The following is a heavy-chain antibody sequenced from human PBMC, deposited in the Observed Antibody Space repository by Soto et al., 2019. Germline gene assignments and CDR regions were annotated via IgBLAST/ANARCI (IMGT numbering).Heavy chain of an antibody. CDR1: GYTFTTYW. CDR2: IYPGDSDT. J-gene: IGHJ4*02. Sequence: GESLKISCKGSGYTFTTYWIGWVRQMPGKGLEWMGIIYPGDSDTRYSPSFQGQVTITADKSNDIAYLQWRSLKASDTAMSYCARLQYYHSPSLSPGGFDRWGQGTLVTVSS. CDR3: ARLQYYHSPSLSPGGFDR. D-gene: IGHD3-22*01. V-gene: IGHV5-51*01.